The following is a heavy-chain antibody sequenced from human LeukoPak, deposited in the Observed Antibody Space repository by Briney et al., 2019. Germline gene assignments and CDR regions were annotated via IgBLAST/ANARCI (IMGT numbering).Heavy chain of an antibody. CDR2: IYSGGST. D-gene: IGHD2-15*01. J-gene: IGHJ6*02. CDR3: ARDPSLPYCSGGSCYSHYYYYGMDV. V-gene: IGHV3-53*01. CDR1: GFTVSSNY. Sequence: GGPLRLSCAASGFTVSSNYMSWVRQAPGKGLEWVSVIYSGGSTYYADSVKGRFTISRDNSKNTLYLQMNSLRAEDTAVYYCARDPSLPYCSGGSCYSHYYYYGMDVWGQGTTVTVSS.